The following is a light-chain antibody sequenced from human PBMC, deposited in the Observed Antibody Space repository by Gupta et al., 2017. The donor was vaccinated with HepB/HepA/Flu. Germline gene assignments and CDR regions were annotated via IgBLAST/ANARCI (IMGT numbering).Light chain of an antibody. J-gene: IGKJ5*01. CDR1: QSVSSN. CDR3: RQRSPIT. V-gene: IGKV3-11*01. CDR2: DAS. Sequence: EIVLTQSLATLSLSTGERATLSCRASQSVSSNLAWYQQKPGQAPRLLIYDASNRAAGIPARFSGSGTETDVTLTISNLEPEEISVYDCRQRSPITFGQGTRLEIE.